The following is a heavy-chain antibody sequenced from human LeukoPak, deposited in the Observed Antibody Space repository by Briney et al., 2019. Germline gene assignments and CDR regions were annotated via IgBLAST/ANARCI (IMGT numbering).Heavy chain of an antibody. D-gene: IGHD6-19*01. CDR1: GFTFSSYA. V-gene: IGHV3-30-3*01. CDR2: ISYDGSNK. CDR3: AREVILQWLVAGGNYYGMDV. J-gene: IGHJ6*02. Sequence: GGSLRLSCAASGFTFSSYAMHWVRQAPGKGLEWVAVISYDGSNKYYADSVKGQFTISRDNSKNTLYLQMNSLRAEDTAVYYCAREVILQWLVAGGNYYGMDVWGQGTTVTVSS.